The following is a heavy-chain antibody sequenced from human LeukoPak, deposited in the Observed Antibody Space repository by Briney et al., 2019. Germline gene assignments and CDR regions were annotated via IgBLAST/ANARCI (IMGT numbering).Heavy chain of an antibody. CDR2: INHSGST. J-gene: IGHJ4*02. D-gene: IGHD3-9*01. CDR1: GGSFSGYY. V-gene: IGHV4-34*01. Sequence: PSETLSLTCAVYGGSFSGYYWSWIRQPPGKGLEWIGEINHSGSTNYNPSLKSRVTISVDTSKNQFSLKLSSVTAADTAVYYCARNHQLRYFDWLPDYWGQGTLVTVSS. CDR3: ARNHQLRYFDWLPDY.